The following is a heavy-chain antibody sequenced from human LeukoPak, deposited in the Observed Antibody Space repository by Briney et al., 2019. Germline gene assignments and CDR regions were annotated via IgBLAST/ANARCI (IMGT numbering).Heavy chain of an antibody. CDR3: VKDKLPGGGCFDP. Sequence: GGSLRLSSAASGFTFSSYAMSWVRQAPGKGLEWVSPISGGGAGTHYADSVKGRFTISRDNSKNTLYLQMNSLRAEDTAVYYCVKDKLPGGGCFDPWGQGTLVTVSS. CDR2: ISGGGAGT. D-gene: IGHD1-14*01. J-gene: IGHJ5*02. V-gene: IGHV3-23*01. CDR1: GFTFSSYA.